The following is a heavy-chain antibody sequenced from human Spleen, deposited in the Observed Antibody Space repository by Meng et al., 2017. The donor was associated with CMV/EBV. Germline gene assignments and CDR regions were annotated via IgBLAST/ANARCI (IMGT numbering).Heavy chain of an antibody. Sequence: GESQKNSCKGSGYSFANYWIGWVRQMPGKGQEWVAVIYPDDSDARYSPSFQGQATIPADKSISTAYLQWSSLKASDTAIYYCASTLLRDTAMAKGALDIWGQGTMVTVSS. CDR2: IYPDDSDA. CDR1: GYSFANYW. J-gene: IGHJ3*02. V-gene: IGHV5-51*01. CDR3: ASTLLRDTAMAKGALDI. D-gene: IGHD5-18*01.